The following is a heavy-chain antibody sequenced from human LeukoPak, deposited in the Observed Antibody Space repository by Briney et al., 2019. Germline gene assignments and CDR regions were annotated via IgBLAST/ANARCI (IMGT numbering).Heavy chain of an antibody. V-gene: IGHV4-59*12. CDR1: GGSISSYY. D-gene: IGHD3-22*01. Sequence: KPSETLSLTCTVSGGSISSYYWSWIRQPPGKGLEWIGYIYYSGSTNYNPSLKSRVTISVDTSKNQFSLKLSSVTAADTAVYYCARGVRYYDSSGYYRSYWFDPWGQGTLVTVSS. CDR3: ARGVRYYDSSGYYRSYWFDP. CDR2: IYYSGST. J-gene: IGHJ5*02.